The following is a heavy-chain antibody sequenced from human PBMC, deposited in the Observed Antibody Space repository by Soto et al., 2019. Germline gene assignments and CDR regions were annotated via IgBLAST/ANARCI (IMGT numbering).Heavy chain of an antibody. Sequence: QVQLVESGGGVVQPGRSLRLSCAASGFTFSSYGMHWVRQAPGKGLEWVAVISYDGSNKYYADSVKGRFTISRDNSKNTLYLQMNSLRAEETAVYYCAKEGSFDIWGQGTMVTVSS. V-gene: IGHV3-30*18. CDR3: AKEGSFDI. CDR1: GFTFSSYG. J-gene: IGHJ3*02. CDR2: ISYDGSNK.